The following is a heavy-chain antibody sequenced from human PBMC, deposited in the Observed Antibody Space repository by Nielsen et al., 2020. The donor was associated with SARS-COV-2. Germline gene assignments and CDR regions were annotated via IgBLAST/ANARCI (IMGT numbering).Heavy chain of an antibody. CDR2: ISYDGSNK. Sequence: GESLKISCAASGFTFSSYGMHWVRQAPGKGLEWVAVISYDGSNKYYADSVKGRFTISRDNSKNTLYLQMNSLRAEDTAVYCCAKNKGRLPAAVDYWGQGTLVTVSS. CDR3: AKNKGRLPAAVDY. CDR1: GFTFSSYG. V-gene: IGHV3-30*18. J-gene: IGHJ4*02. D-gene: IGHD2-2*01.